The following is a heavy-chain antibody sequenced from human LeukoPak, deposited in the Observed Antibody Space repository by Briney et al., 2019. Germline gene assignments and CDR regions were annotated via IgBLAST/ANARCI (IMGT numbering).Heavy chain of an antibody. CDR3: ARALPERFGWFDP. CDR2: IYYGGST. CDR1: GGSISSYY. V-gene: IGHV4-59*01. J-gene: IGHJ5*02. Sequence: SETLSLTCTVSGGSISSYYWSWIRQPPGKGLEWIGYIYYGGSTNYNPSLESRVTISVDTSKNQFSLKLSSVTAADTALYYCARALPERFGWFDPWGQGTLVTVSS. D-gene: IGHD3-16*01.